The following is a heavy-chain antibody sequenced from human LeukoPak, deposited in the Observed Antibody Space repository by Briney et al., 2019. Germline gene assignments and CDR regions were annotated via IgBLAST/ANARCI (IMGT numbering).Heavy chain of an antibody. D-gene: IGHD6-19*01. Sequence: GGSLRLSCAASGFTFSSYDMHWVRQATGKGLEWVSAIGTAGDTYYPGSVKGRFTISRENAKNSLYLQMNSLRAGDTAVYYCARGMGSGWTSYYYCYYGMDVWGQGTTVTVSS. J-gene: IGHJ6*02. CDR2: IGTAGDT. CDR1: GFTFSSYD. CDR3: ARGMGSGWTSYYYCYYGMDV. V-gene: IGHV3-13*01.